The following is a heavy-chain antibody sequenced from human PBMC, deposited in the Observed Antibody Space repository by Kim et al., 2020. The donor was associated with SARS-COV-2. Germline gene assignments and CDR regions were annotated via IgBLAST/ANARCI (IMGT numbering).Heavy chain of an antibody. Sequence: SVKVSCKASGGTFSSYTISWVRQAPGQGLEWMGRIIPILGIANYAQKFQGRVTITADKSTSTAYMELSSLRSEDTAVYYCARDLGYYDSSAGYWGQGTLVTVSS. D-gene: IGHD3-22*01. CDR1: GGTFSSYT. J-gene: IGHJ4*02. CDR2: IIPILGIA. CDR3: ARDLGYYDSSAGY. V-gene: IGHV1-69*04.